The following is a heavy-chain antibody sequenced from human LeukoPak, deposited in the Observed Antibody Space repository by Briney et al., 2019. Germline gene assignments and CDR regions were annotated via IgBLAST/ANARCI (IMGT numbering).Heavy chain of an antibody. J-gene: IGHJ3*02. CDR3: ARLPAARLISGAFDI. V-gene: IGHV4-61*02. CDR1: GDSISSGSYY. CDR2: IYSTGNT. Sequence: PSQTLSLTCTVSGDSISSGSYYWNWIRQPAGKGLEWIGRIYSTGNTNDNPSLKSRVTISVDTSKKQFSLKMSFVTAADTALYYCARLPAARLISGAFDIWGQGTMVTVSS. D-gene: IGHD1-20*01.